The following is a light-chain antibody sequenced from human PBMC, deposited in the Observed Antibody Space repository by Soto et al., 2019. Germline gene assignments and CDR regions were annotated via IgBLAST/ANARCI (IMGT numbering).Light chain of an antibody. CDR3: QQYGSS. CDR2: GAS. J-gene: IGKJ5*01. V-gene: IGKV3-20*01. Sequence: ESLLTQSPGTLSLSPGERATLSCRASQSVSSSYLAWYQQKPGQAPRLLIYGASSRATGIPERFSGSGSGTDFTLTISRLEPEDFAVYYCQQYGSSFGQGTRLEIK. CDR1: QSVSSSY.